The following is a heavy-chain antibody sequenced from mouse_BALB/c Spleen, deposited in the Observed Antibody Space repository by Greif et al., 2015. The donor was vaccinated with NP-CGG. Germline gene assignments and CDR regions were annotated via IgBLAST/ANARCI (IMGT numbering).Heavy chain of an antibody. D-gene: IGHD1-2*01. CDR2: INPYNDGT. CDR1: GYTFTSYV. Sequence: EVNLVESGPELVKPGASVKMSCKASGYTFTSYVMHWVKQKPGQGLEWIGYINPYNDGTKYNEKFKGKATLTSDKSSSAAYMELSSLTSEDSAVYYCARGYGYSAMDYWGQGTSVTVSS. V-gene: IGHV1-14*01. J-gene: IGHJ4*01. CDR3: ARGYGYSAMDY.